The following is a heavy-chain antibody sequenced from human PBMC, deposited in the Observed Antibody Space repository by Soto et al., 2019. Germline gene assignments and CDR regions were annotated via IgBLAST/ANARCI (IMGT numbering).Heavy chain of an antibody. D-gene: IGHD3-10*01. J-gene: IGHJ4*02. CDR3: VFPDSGSYSYYFDY. CDR2: IWYDGSNK. V-gene: IGHV3-33*01. CDR1: GFTFSSYG. Sequence: GSLRLSCAASGFTFSSYGMHWVRQAPGKGLEWVAVIWYDGSNKYYADSVKGRFTISRDNSKNTLYLQMNSLRAEDTAVYYCVFPDSGSYSYYFDYWGQGTLVTVSS.